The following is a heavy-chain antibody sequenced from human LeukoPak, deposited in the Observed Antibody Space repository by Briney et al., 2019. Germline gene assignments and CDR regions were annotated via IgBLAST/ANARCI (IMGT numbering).Heavy chain of an antibody. CDR3: ATGGSGWALDWFDP. CDR1: GGSLRSRSYY. J-gene: IGHJ5*02. CDR2: IYYGGST. Sequence: PSETLSLTCTVSGGSLRSRSYYWGWIRQPPGEGLEWIGSIYYGGSTYYTPSLQGRVTISIDTSKNQFSLKLSSVTAADTAVYYCATGGSGWALDWFDPWGQGTLVTVSS. D-gene: IGHD6-19*01. V-gene: IGHV4-39*01.